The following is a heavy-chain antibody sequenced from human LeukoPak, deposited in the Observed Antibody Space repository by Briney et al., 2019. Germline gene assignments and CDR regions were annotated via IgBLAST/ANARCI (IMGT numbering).Heavy chain of an antibody. CDR1: GFTFSNFW. D-gene: IGHD6-19*01. CDR2: IKQDETEK. CDR3: AKDQGLVPNY. J-gene: IGHJ4*02. V-gene: IGHV3-7*03. Sequence: GGSLRLSCTASGFTFSNFWMGWVRQAPGKGLEWVANIKQDETEKFYLGSVKGRFTISRDNAKNSLYLQMNSLRAEDTAVYYCAKDQGLVPNYWGQGTLVTVSS.